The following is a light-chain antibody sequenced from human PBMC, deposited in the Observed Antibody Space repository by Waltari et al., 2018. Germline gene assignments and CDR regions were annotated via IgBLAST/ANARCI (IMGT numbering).Light chain of an antibody. Sequence: QSALTQPPSASGSPGQSVTISCTGTSSDVGGYNYVSCYQQHPGKAPKLWVSEVSKRPSGVHDRVSGSKAGNTASLTVSGLRAEDEADYYCSSYAGNNNVVFGGGTKLTVL. CDR2: EVS. V-gene: IGLV2-8*01. J-gene: IGLJ2*01. CDR3: SSYAGNNNVV. CDR1: SSDVGGYNY.